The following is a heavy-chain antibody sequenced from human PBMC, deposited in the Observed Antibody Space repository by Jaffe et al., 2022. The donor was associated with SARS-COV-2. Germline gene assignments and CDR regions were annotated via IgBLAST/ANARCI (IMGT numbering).Heavy chain of an antibody. J-gene: IGHJ4*02. V-gene: IGHV4-59*01. CDR2: LFYTGST. Sequence: QVHLQESGPGLMKPSETLSLTCTVSGGSITNYYWSWIRQSPGKGLEWIGYLFYTGSTNYNPSLKSRVSTSVDTSKNQFSLKLTSVTTADTAVYYCARGSAVVAAHLEYWGQGTLVTVFS. D-gene: IGHD2-15*01. CDR3: ARGSAVVAAHLEY. CDR1: GGSITNYY.